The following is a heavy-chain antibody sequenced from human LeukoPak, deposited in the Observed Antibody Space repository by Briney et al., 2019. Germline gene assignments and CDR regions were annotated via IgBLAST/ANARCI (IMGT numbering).Heavy chain of an antibody. D-gene: IGHD1-26*01. CDR2: ISAYTGNT. J-gene: IGHJ2*01. Sequence: ASVKVSCKASGYSFTSYGVSWVRQAPGQGLEWMGWISAYTGNTNYAQKVQGRVTMTTDTSTGTAYMELRSLRSDDTAVYYCARASPEWELSRYFDLWGRGTLVTVSS. CDR1: GYSFTSYG. V-gene: IGHV1-18*01. CDR3: ARASPEWELSRYFDL.